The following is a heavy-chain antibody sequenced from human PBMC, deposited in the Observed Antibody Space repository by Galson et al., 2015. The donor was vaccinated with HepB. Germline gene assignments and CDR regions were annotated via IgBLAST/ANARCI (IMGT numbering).Heavy chain of an antibody. CDR1: GYTLSDYY. CDR3: AKDGGAGYCGPTSCQYFFYMDV. Sequence: QSGAEVKKPGESLKISCKASGYTLSDYYMHWVRQAPGQGLEWMAWINPNSGDTNYAQKVQGRITVTRDTSINTVYMEMSGLRSDDTAVYYCAKDGGAGYCGPTSCQYFFYMDVWGKGTTVTVSS. V-gene: IGHV1-2*02. D-gene: IGHD2-21*01. J-gene: IGHJ6*03. CDR2: INPNSGDT.